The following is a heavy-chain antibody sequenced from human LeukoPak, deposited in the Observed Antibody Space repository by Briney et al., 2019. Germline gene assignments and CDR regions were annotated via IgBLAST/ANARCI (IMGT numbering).Heavy chain of an antibody. CDR3: ARDSLYGSGNTNWFEP. Sequence: ASVKVSCKASGYTFTSYGISWVRQAPGQGLEWMGWISAYNGNTNYAQKLQGRVTMTTDTSTSTAYMELRSLRSDDTAVYYCARDSLYGSGNTNWFEPWGQGTLVTVSS. V-gene: IGHV1-18*04. CDR2: ISAYNGNT. D-gene: IGHD3-10*01. J-gene: IGHJ5*02. CDR1: GYTFTSYG.